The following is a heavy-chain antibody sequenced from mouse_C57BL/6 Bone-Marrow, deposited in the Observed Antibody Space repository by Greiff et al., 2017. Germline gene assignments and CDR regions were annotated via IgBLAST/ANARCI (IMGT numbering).Heavy chain of an antibody. J-gene: IGHJ3*01. D-gene: IGHD6-1*01. CDR1: GFTFSSYG. CDR3: ARQGPLLFAY. Sequence: EVKVVESGGDLVKPGGSLKLSCAAYGFTFSSYGMSWVRQTPDKRLEWVATISSGGSYTYYPDSVKGRFTISRDNAKNTLYLQMSSLKSEDTAMYYCARQGPLLFAYWGQGTLVTVSA. CDR2: ISSGGSYT. V-gene: IGHV5-6*01.